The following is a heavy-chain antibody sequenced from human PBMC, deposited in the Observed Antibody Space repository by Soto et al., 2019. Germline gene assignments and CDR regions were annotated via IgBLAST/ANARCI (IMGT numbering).Heavy chain of an antibody. CDR2: IHYNGERA. Sequence: ETLSLTCTVSGGSISSYYWSWIRQPPGKGLEWVAYIHYNGERATYNPSFESRVTISIDTSKNQLSLKLNSVTAADTAVYYCARDGPLERGNAFDIWGQGTMVTVSS. CDR3: ARDGPLERGNAFDI. CDR1: GGSISSYY. D-gene: IGHD1-1*01. V-gene: IGHV4-59*01. J-gene: IGHJ3*02.